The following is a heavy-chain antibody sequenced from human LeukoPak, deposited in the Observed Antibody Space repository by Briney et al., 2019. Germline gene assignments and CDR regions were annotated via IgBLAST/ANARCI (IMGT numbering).Heavy chain of an antibody. CDR3: ARKLRLGGNWFDP. Sequence: SVKVSCKTSGDTFTSYAITWVREAPGQGLECMGKIIPISGTTNYAQKFQGRVTFTADESTSTAYMELSSLRSEDTALYYCARKLRLGGNWFDPWGQGTLVTISS. V-gene: IGHV1-69*13. CDR1: GDTFTSYA. J-gene: IGHJ5*02. CDR2: IIPISGTT. D-gene: IGHD1-26*01.